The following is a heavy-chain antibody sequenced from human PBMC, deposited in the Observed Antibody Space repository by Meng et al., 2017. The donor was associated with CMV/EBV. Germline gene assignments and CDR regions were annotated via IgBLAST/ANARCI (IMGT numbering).Heavy chain of an antibody. Sequence: ASVKVSCKASGYTFTGYYMHWVRQAPGQGLEWMGWINPNSGGTNYAQKVQGRVTMTRDTSISTAYMELSRLRSDDTAVYYCASPYYYDSSGYYFDYWGQGTLVTVSS. CDR1: GYTFTGYY. V-gene: IGHV1-2*02. J-gene: IGHJ4*02. CDR2: INPNSGGT. D-gene: IGHD3-22*01. CDR3: ASPYYYDSSGYYFDY.